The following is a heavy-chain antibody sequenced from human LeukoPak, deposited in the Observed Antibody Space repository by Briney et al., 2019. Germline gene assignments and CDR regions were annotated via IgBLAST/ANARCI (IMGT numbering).Heavy chain of an antibody. J-gene: IGHJ5*02. Sequence: PGGSLRLSCAASGFTFSSYEMNWVRQAPGKGLEWVSYITSGSTIYYADSVRGRFTISRDNAKNSLYLQMNSLRAEDTAVYYCARPPYSSSWDPGWFDPWGQGTLITVSS. CDR3: ARPPYSSSWDPGWFDP. CDR2: ITSGSTI. CDR1: GFTFSSYE. V-gene: IGHV3-48*03. D-gene: IGHD6-13*01.